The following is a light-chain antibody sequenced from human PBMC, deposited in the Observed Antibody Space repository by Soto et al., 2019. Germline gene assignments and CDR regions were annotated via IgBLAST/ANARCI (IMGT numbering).Light chain of an antibody. Sequence: DILMTQSPSTLSASVGDRVTITCRASQTISTWVAWYQQKPGKAPKLLIYKAISLESGVPARFSGSGSGTEFTLTISGLQPDDFASYYCQQYNTYVSLSFGGGTRVDVK. CDR3: QQYNTYVSLS. J-gene: IGKJ4*01. CDR2: KAI. CDR1: QTISTW. V-gene: IGKV1-5*03.